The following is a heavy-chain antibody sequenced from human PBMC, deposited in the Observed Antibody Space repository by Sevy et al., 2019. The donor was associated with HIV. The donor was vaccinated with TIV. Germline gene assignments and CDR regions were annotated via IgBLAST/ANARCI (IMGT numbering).Heavy chain of an antibody. Sequence: GGSLRLSCAASGFTFSSYGMHWVRQAPGKGLEWVAFIRYDGSNKYYADSVKGRFTISRDNSKNKLYLQMNSLRAEDTAVYYCATSRYCSGGSCYGADYYYGMDVWGQGTTVTVSS. J-gene: IGHJ6*02. V-gene: IGHV3-30*02. CDR1: GFTFSSYG. CDR3: ATSRYCSGGSCYGADYYYGMDV. CDR2: IRYDGSNK. D-gene: IGHD2-15*01.